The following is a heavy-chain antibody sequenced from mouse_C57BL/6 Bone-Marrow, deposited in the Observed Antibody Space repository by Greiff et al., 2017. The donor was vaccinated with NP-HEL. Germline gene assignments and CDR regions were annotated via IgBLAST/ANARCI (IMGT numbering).Heavy chain of an antibody. V-gene: IGHV1-19*01. D-gene: IGHD2-14*01. Sequence: VQLQQSGPVLVKPGASVKMSCKASGYTFTDYYMNWVKQSHGKSLEWIGVINPYNGGTSYNQKFKGKATLTVDKSSSTAYMELNSLTSEDSAVYYCARVRRFYAMDDWGQGTSVTVSS. CDR2: INPYNGGT. CDR3: ARVRRFYAMDD. J-gene: IGHJ4*01. CDR1: GYTFTDYY.